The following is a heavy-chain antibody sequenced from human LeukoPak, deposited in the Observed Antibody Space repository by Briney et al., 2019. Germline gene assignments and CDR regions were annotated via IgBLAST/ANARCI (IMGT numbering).Heavy chain of an antibody. CDR3: AKLYSSSDHFDY. J-gene: IGHJ4*02. CDR1: GFTISSYG. V-gene: IGHV3-30*18. CDR2: ISYDGSNK. Sequence: GGSLRLSCVVSGFTISSYGMHWVRQAPGKGLEWVAVISYDGSNKYYADSVKGRFTISRDNSKNTLYLQMNSLRAEDTAVYYCAKLYSSSDHFDYWGQGTLVTVSS. D-gene: IGHD6-6*01.